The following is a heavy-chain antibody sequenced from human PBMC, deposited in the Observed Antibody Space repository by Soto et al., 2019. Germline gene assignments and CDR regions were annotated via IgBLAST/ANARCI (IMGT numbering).Heavy chain of an antibody. CDR3: ARVRCFNGLCHTADYGMDV. D-gene: IGHD2-8*01. V-gene: IGHV1-69*13. J-gene: IGHJ6*02. CDR1: GDVFRSYA. CDR2: IIPISGTT. Sequence: ASVKVSCKASGDVFRSYAIDGVRQAPGQGLEWMGGIIPISGTTNYAQKFQGRVAITADESTDTVYMELSRLRSEDTAVYFCARVRCFNGLCHTADYGMDVWGQGPTVTVSS.